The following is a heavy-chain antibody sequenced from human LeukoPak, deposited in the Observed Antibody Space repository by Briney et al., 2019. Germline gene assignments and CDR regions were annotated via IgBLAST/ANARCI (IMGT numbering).Heavy chain of an antibody. Sequence: GGSLRLSCAASGFTFSSFWMTWVRQAPGKGLEWVGNINQDGSDQYSVDSVKGRFSISRDNAKNTLYLQMNSLRAEDTAVYYCAREVRASGYDRIDYWGQGTLVTVSS. CDR2: INQDGSDQ. CDR1: GFTFSSFW. CDR3: AREVRASGYDRIDY. J-gene: IGHJ4*02. D-gene: IGHD5-12*01. V-gene: IGHV3-7*04.